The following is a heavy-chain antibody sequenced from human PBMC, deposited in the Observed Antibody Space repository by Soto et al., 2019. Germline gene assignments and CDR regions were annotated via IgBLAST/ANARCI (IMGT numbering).Heavy chain of an antibody. J-gene: IGHJ4*02. CDR3: ARASATIAAAAIFDY. CDR2: IYQSGST. V-gene: IGHV4-4*02. CDR1: GGSISSSKW. D-gene: IGHD6-13*01. Sequence: QVQLQESGQGLVKPSGTLSLTCAVSGGSISSSKWWSWVRQPPGKGLEWIGEIYQSGSTNYNPSLESRVRMSVDKSRNQFSLKLTSVSAADTAVYYCARASATIAAAAIFDYWGQGTLVSVSS.